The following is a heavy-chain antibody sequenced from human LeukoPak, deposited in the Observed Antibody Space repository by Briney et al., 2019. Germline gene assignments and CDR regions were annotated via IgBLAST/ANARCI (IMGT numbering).Heavy chain of an antibody. D-gene: IGHD1/OR15-1a*01. CDR2: ISYIGST. Sequence: PSETLSLTCAVSADSFSSHYWTWIRQPPGKGLEWIGYISYIGSTNYNPSLKSRVTISIDTSKNQFSLKLSSVTAADTAVYYCARDRGFQADNNKWHAWYDPWGQGTLVTVSS. CDR1: ADSFSSHY. J-gene: IGHJ5*02. CDR3: ARDRGFQADNNKWHAWYDP. V-gene: IGHV4-59*11.